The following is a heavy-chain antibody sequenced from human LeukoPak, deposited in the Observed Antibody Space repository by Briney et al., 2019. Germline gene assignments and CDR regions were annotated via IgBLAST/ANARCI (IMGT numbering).Heavy chain of an antibody. CDR2: IYYSGST. V-gene: IGHV4-59*01. CDR3: ARGVPEYYDFWSGYFYYFDY. CDR1: GGSISSYY. J-gene: IGHJ4*02. Sequence: SETLSLTCTVSGGSISSYYWSWIRQPPGKGLEWIGYIYYSGSTNYNPSLKSRVTITVDTSKNQFSLKLTSVTAADTAVYYCARGVPEYYDFWSGYFYYFDYWGQGTLVTVSS. D-gene: IGHD3-3*01.